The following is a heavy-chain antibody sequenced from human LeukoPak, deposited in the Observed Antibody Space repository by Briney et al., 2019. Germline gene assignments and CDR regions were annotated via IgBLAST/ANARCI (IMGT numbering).Heavy chain of an antibody. CDR3: ARDCYDDSSGYYCPLDH. D-gene: IGHD3-22*01. Sequence: GGSLRLSCAASGFTLDDYDMSWARQAPGKGLEWVSGINWNGGSTGYADSVKGRFTISRDNAKNSLYLQMNSLRAEDTALYYCARDCYDDSSGYYCPLDHLGQGTLVTVSS. CDR2: INWNGGST. V-gene: IGHV3-20*04. CDR1: GFTLDDYD. J-gene: IGHJ4*02.